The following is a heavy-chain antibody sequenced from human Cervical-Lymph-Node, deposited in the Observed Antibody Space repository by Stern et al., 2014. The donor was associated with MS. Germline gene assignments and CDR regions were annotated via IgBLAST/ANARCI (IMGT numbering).Heavy chain of an antibody. CDR2: MYFSGSA. D-gene: IGHD4-11*01. CDR3: ARAPYDYTNWYGMDV. J-gene: IGHJ6*02. V-gene: IGHV4-59*01. CDR1: GGSISSYY. Sequence: VQLVESGPGLVRPSETLSLTCIVSGGSISSYYWSWIRQPPGKGLEWVGHMYFSGSANYNPSLKSRFTITVDMSKNQFSLKLCSVTAADTAVYYCARAPYDYTNWYGMDVWGQGTTVYVSS.